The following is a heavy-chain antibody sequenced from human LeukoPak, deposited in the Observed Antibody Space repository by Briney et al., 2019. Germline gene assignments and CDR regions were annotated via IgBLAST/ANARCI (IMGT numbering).Heavy chain of an antibody. CDR1: GYAFTGFY. V-gene: IGHV1-2*06. J-gene: IGHJ6*02. CDR2: LNPNSGGT. CDR3: AREGVYCSSTSCHRRGMDV. Sequence: GASVKVSCKASGYAFTGFYIHWVRQAPGQGLEWMGRLNPNSGGTIHAQKFQGRVTITRDTSISTAYMELSRLRSEDTAVYYCAREGVYCSSTSCHRRGMDVWGQGTTVTVSS. D-gene: IGHD2-2*02.